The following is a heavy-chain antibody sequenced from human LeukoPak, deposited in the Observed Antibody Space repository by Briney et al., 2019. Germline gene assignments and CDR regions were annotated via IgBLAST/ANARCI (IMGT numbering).Heavy chain of an antibody. Sequence: ASVKVSCKASGGTFSSYAISWVRQAPGQGLEWMGGIIPIFGTANYAQKFQGRVTITADESTSTAYMELSSLRSEDTAVYYCARDYYDNSGKDDYWGQGTLVTVSS. V-gene: IGHV1-69*13. D-gene: IGHD3-22*01. J-gene: IGHJ4*02. CDR2: IIPIFGTA. CDR1: GGTFSSYA. CDR3: ARDYYDNSGKDDY.